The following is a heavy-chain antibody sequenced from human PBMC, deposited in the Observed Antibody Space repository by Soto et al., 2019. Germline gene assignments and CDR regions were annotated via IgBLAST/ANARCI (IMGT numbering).Heavy chain of an antibody. Sequence: SETLSLTCSVSVGSISSSNWWSWVRQPPGKGLEWIGEIYHSGSTNYNPSLKSRVTISVDKSKNQFSLKLSSVTAADTAVYYCARDTPDNHSSSCYYVDYWGQGTLVTVS. J-gene: IGHJ4*02. D-gene: IGHD6-13*01. CDR1: VGSISSSNW. CDR2: IYHSGST. CDR3: ARDTPDNHSSSCYYVDY. V-gene: IGHV4-4*02.